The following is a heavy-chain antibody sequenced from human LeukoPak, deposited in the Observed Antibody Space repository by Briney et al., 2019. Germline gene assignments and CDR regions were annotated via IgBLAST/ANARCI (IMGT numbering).Heavy chain of an antibody. CDR3: ARVTEGGGYSYGHFDY. V-gene: IGHV4-39*07. Sequence: PSETLSLTCTVSGGSISSSSYYWGWIRQPPGKGLEWIGSIYYSGSTYYNPSLKSRVTISVDTSKNQFSLKLSSVTAADTAVYYCARVTEGGGYSYGHFDYWGQGTLVTVSS. J-gene: IGHJ4*02. CDR1: GGSISSSSYY. CDR2: IYYSGST. D-gene: IGHD5-18*01.